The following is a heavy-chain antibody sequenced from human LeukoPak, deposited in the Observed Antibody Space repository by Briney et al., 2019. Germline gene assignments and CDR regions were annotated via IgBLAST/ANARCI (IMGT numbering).Heavy chain of an antibody. CDR3: ARSLYYYGSDSFDI. Sequence: PSETLSLTCSVSGRSISSYYWSWIRQPPGKGLEWIGYIYYSGRTSYNPSLKSRVTISVDTSKNQFSLKLSSVTAADTAMYYCARSLYYYGSDSFDIWGQGTMVTVSS. V-gene: IGHV4-59*01. J-gene: IGHJ3*02. CDR2: IYYSGRT. D-gene: IGHD3-10*01. CDR1: GRSISSYY.